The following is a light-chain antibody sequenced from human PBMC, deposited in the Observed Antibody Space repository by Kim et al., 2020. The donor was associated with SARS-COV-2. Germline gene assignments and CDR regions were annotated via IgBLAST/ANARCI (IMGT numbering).Light chain of an antibody. CDR2: DDS. CDR1: NIGRRS. Sequence: SYELTQPRSVSVAPGKPATITCGGSNIGRRSVHWYLQKSGQAPVLVVFDDSDRPSGIPERFSGYNSGDTATLTISRAEVGDEGDYYCQVWDSYSDHVVFGGGTKLTDL. CDR3: QVWDSYSDHVV. V-gene: IGLV3-21*03. J-gene: IGLJ2*01.